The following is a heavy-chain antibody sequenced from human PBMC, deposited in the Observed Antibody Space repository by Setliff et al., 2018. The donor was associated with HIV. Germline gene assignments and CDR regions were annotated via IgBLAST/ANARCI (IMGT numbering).Heavy chain of an antibody. CDR1: GYTFTGYY. CDR3: AGADVSYYGSGSYLNWFDP. J-gene: IGHJ5*02. V-gene: IGHV1-2*06. CDR2: INPNSGGT. D-gene: IGHD3-10*01. Sequence: GASVKVSCKASGYTFTGYYMHWVRQAPGQGLEWMGRINPNSGGTNYAQKFQGRVTMTRDTSISTAYMELSRLRSDDTAVYYCAGADVSYYGSGSYLNWFDPWGQGTLVTVSS.